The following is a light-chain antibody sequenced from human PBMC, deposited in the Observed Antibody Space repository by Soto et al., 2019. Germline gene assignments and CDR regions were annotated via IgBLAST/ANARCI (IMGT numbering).Light chain of an antibody. CDR2: EVS. V-gene: IGLV2-14*01. Sequence: QTVLTPASSVTVSTGALSSISRTGTSSDVGGYNYVSWYQQHPGKAPKLMIYEVSNRPSGVSNRFSGSKSGNTASLTISGLQAEDEADYYCSSYTSSSTYVFGTGTKVTVL. CDR1: SSDVGGYNY. J-gene: IGLJ1*01. CDR3: SSYTSSSTYV.